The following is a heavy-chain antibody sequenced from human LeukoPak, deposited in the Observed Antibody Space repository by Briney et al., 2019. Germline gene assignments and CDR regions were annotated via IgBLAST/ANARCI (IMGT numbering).Heavy chain of an antibody. J-gene: IGHJ4*02. CDR3: AKDSRRDYYYFHY. CDR2: ISYDGTNK. D-gene: IGHD4/OR15-4a*01. CDR1: GLTFSNYG. V-gene: IGHV3-30*18. Sequence: GGSLRLSCAASGLTFSNYGMHWVRESPGKGLGWVADISYDGTNKYYAGSVKGRFTISRDNAKDTLSLEMNSLRAEDTTVFYCAKDSRRDYYYFHYWGQGSLVTVSS.